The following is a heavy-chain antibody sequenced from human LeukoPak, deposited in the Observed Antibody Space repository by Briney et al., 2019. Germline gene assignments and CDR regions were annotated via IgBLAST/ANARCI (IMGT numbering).Heavy chain of an antibody. J-gene: IGHJ4*02. CDR2: IRGSGGST. CDR1: GGSFSGYY. D-gene: IGHD3-16*01. Sequence: ETLSLTCAVYGGSFSGYYWSWIRQPPGKGLEWVSAIRGSGGSTYYADSVKGRFTISRDNSKNTLYLQMNSLRAEDTAIYYCAKSGTYDYVWGSPHFDFWGQGTLVTVSS. CDR3: AKSGTYDYVWGSPHFDF. V-gene: IGHV3-23*01.